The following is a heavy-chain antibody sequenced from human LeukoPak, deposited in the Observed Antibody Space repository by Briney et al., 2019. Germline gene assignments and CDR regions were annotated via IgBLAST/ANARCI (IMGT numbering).Heavy chain of an antibody. D-gene: IGHD3-10*01. J-gene: IGHJ4*02. Sequence: SGTLSLTCAVSSGSISSRGCWTWVRPSPGKGLEWIGEIYYSGSTNYNPSLKNRVTISLDKSKNQFSLKLASVTAADTAMYYCARGWEYYYGSGSCYFDYWGQGTLVTVSS. CDR1: SGSISSRGC. CDR2: IYYSGST. CDR3: ARGWEYYYGSGSCYFDY. V-gene: IGHV4-4*02.